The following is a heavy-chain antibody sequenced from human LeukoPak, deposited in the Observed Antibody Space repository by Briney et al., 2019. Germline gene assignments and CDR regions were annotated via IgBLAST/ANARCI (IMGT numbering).Heavy chain of an antibody. CDR1: GDSISSGSYY. CDR3: ARAPLVTMVRGHVNYFYYMDV. CDR2: IYTGGST. J-gene: IGHJ6*03. V-gene: IGHV4-61*02. Sequence: SETLSLTCTVSGDSISSGSYYWSWIRQPAGKGLEWIGRIYTGGSTKYKPSLKSRVTISVDTSRNQFSLKLSSVSAADTAVYYCARAPLVTMVRGHVNYFYYMDVWGKGTTVTISS. D-gene: IGHD3-10*01.